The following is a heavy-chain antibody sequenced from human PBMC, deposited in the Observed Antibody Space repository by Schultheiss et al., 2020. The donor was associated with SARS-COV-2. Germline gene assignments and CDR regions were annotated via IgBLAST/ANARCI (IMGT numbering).Heavy chain of an antibody. D-gene: IGHD6-19*01. CDR2: INSDGSST. CDR3: ARQYSSEGLNY. V-gene: IGHV3-74*01. J-gene: IGHJ4*02. Sequence: GGSLRLSCGASGFTLSTYWMHWVRQAPGKGLVWVSRINSDGSSTSYADSVKGRFTISRDNAKNTLYLQMNSLRAEDTALYYCARQYSSEGLNYWGQGTLVTVSS. CDR1: GFTLSTYW.